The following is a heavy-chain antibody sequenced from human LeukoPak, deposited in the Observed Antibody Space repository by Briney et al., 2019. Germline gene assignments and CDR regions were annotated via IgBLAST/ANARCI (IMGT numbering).Heavy chain of an antibody. CDR2: ISGSGGST. CDR1: GFAFSDYA. D-gene: IGHD6-6*01. V-gene: IGHV3-23*01. CDR3: AKGSRSNGYYIDY. J-gene: IGHJ4*02. Sequence: GGSLRLSCAASGFAFSDYAMTWVRQAPGKGLEWVSAISGSGGSTYYADSVKGRFTISRDNSKNTGYLQLNSLRAEDTAVYYCAKGSRSNGYYIDYWGQGTLVTVSS.